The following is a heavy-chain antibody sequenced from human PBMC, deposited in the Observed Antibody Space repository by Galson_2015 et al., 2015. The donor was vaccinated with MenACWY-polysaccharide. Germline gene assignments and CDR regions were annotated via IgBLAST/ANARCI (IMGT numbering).Heavy chain of an antibody. CDR1: GFTFSPYW. CDR2: INPDGGEK. V-gene: IGHV3-7*01. Sequence: SLRLSCAASGFTFSPYWMSWVRQAPGKGLEWVANINPDGGEKYYVDSLKGRFTISRDNAKNSLFLQMNSLGAEDTAVYYCARVRMGYGFDYWGQGTLVTVSS. J-gene: IGHJ4*02. D-gene: IGHD5-18*01. CDR3: ARVRMGYGFDY.